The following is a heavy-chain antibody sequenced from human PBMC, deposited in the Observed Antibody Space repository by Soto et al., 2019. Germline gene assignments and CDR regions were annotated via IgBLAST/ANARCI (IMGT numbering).Heavy chain of an antibody. J-gene: IGHJ6*02. V-gene: IGHV1-69*06. D-gene: IGHD6-19*01. CDR3: ARDLGYSSGWTYYYYYGMDV. Sequence: QVQLVQSGAEVKKPGSSVKVSCKASGGTFSSYAISWVRQAPGQGLEWMGGIIPIFSTANYAQKFQGRVTMTTDTSTSTAYMELRSLRSDDTAVYYCARDLGYSSGWTYYYYYGMDVWGQGTTVTVSS. CDR1: GGTFSSYA. CDR2: IIPIFSTA.